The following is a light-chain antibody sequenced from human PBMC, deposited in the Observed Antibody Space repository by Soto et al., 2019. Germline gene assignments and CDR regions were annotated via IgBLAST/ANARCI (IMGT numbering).Light chain of an antibody. J-gene: IGKJ5*01. V-gene: IGKV3-15*01. CDR3: QQYGSSTVT. CDR2: DAS. CDR1: QNIRSS. Sequence: EVVMTQSPASLSASPGERVTLSCRASQNIRSSLAWYQQRPGQAPRLLIYDASTRATGIPPRFSGGGSGTEFTVTTSSLQSEDFAVYYCQQYGSSTVTFGQGTRLEIX.